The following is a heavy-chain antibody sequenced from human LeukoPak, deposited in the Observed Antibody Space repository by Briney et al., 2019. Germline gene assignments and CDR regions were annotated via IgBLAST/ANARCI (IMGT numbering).Heavy chain of an antibody. CDR2: INHSGST. J-gene: IGHJ5*02. Sequence: SETLSLTCAVYGGSFSDYYWSWIRQPPGKGLEWIGEINHSGSTNYNPSLKSRVTISEDTSKNQFSLKLSSVTAADTAVYYCARDHLANLASRLFDPWGQGTLVTVSS. D-gene: IGHD3-3*01. CDR3: ARDHLANLASRLFDP. V-gene: IGHV4-34*01. CDR1: GGSFSDYY.